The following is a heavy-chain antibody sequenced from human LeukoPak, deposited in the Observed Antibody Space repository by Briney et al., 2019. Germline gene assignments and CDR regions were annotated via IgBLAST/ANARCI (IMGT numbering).Heavy chain of an antibody. D-gene: IGHD2-15*01. Sequence: GGFLRLSCASSGFTFSSYAMSWFRQAPVKVLECVSAISGSGGSTYYADSVKCRFTISRDNSKNTLYLQMNSLRAEDTAVYYCAKDGYCSGGSCYSDYWGQGTLVTVSS. CDR3: AKDGYCSGGSCYSDY. J-gene: IGHJ4*02. V-gene: IGHV3-23*01. CDR1: GFTFSSYA. CDR2: ISGSGGST.